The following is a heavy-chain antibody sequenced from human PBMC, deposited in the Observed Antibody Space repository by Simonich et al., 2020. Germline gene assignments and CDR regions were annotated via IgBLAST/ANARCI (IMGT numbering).Heavy chain of an antibody. V-gene: IGHV4-39*01. CDR2: IYYSGTT. J-gene: IGHJ3*02. CDR1: GGSIRSSMYY. CDR3: ARHAGFAFDI. D-gene: IGHD6-13*01. Sequence: QLQLQESGPGLVKPSETRSLTCTVSGGSIRSSMYYWGWFRQPPGKGLEWIGSIYYSGTTYYNPSLRSRVTISEVTSKNQFSLKLSSVTAADTAVYYCARHAGFAFDIWGQGTMVTVSS.